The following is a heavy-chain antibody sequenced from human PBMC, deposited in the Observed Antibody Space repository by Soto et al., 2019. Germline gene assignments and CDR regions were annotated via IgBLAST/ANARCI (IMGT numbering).Heavy chain of an antibody. CDR2: FIPVLGVT. J-gene: IGHJ5*02. Sequence: QVQLVQSGAEVKKPGSSVKVSCRASGGTFNSYTLSWVRQAPGQGFEWLGRFIPVLGVTTYAQKFQGRVILAANKSTSTAYMELNNLTSEDTAVYYCARGAAAAGTWYNWFDPWGQGTLVTVSS. D-gene: IGHD6-13*01. V-gene: IGHV1-69*02. CDR1: GGTFNSYT. CDR3: ARGAAAAGTWYNWFDP.